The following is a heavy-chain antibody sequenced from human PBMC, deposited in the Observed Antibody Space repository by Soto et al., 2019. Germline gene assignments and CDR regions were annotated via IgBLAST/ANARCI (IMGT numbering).Heavy chain of an antibody. Sequence: QVQLVQSGAEVKKPGASVKVSCKASGYTFTSYGISWVRQAPGQGLEWMGWISAYNGNTNSAQKIQGRVTMTTDTSTRTACMQRRSMSSDDKAVDYCASDGRYSRSYGGYYFDHWGQGTPVPVSS. V-gene: IGHV1-18*01. CDR2: ISAYNGNT. J-gene: IGHJ4*02. CDR1: GYTFTSYG. CDR3: ASDGRYSRSYGGYYFDH. D-gene: IGHD1-26*01.